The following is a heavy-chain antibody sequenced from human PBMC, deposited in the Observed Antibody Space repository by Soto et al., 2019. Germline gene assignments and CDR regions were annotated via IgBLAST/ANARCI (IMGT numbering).Heavy chain of an antibody. CDR1: GDSVSSNSSG. V-gene: IGHV6-1*01. CDR3: TGITWFRGMDV. D-gene: IGHD3-10*01. Sequence: QTLALTFVISGDSVSSNSSGWNCISQCPSRGLEWLGRTYYKSKWNNDYALSVKSRITINPDTSKNQFSLHLYSVPPEDTAVYCCTGITWFRGMDVWGQGTPLAVSS. CDR2: TYYKSKWNN. J-gene: IGHJ6*02.